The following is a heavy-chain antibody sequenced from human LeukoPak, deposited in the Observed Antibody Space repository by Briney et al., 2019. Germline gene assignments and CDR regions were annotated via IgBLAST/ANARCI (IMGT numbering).Heavy chain of an antibody. Sequence: SETLSLTCTVSGGSISSGSYYWSWIRQPAGKGPEWIGRIYTSGSTNYNPSLKSRVTISVDTSKNQFSLKLSSVTAADTAVYYCARGSHYDFWSGYSPYYYYYMDVWGKGTTVTVSS. J-gene: IGHJ6*03. CDR2: IYTSGST. CDR1: GGSISSGSYY. CDR3: ARGSHYDFWSGYSPYYYYYMDV. D-gene: IGHD3-3*01. V-gene: IGHV4-61*02.